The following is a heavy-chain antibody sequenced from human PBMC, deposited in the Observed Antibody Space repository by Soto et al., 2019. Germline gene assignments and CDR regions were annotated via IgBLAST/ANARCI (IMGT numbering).Heavy chain of an antibody. D-gene: IGHD2-2*01. Sequence: SLRLSCAASGFTFSSYAMSWVRQAPGKGLEWVSAISGSGGSTYYADSVKGRFTISRDNSKNTLYLQMNSLRAEDTAVYYCAKSMPSSPLKAGDIVVVPAARDQGYYYYGMDVWGQGTTVTVSS. CDR1: GFTFSSYA. J-gene: IGHJ6*02. CDR3: AKSMPSSPLKAGDIVVVPAARDQGYYYYGMDV. CDR2: ISGSGGST. V-gene: IGHV3-23*01.